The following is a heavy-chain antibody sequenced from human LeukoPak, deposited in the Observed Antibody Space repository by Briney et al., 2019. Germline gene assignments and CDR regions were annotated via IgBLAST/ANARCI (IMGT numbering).Heavy chain of an antibody. J-gene: IGHJ4*02. D-gene: IGHD1-26*01. CDR1: GFTFSSYT. V-gene: IGHV3-30-3*01. CDR3: ARDRVGATDYFDY. CDR2: ISYDGSNK. Sequence: PGGSLGLSCAASGFTFSSYTMHWVRQAPGKGLEWVAVISYDGSNKYYADSVKGRFTISRDNSKNTLYLQMNSLRAEDTAVYYCARDRVGATDYFDYWGQGTLVTVSS.